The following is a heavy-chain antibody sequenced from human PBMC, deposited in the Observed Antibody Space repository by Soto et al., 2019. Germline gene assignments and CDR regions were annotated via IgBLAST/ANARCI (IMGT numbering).Heavy chain of an antibody. CDR2: IYYSGST. CDR3: AREDYDILDY. J-gene: IGHJ4*02. Sequence: SETLSLTCTVSGGSISSGDYYWIWIRQPPGKGLEWIGYIYYSGSTNYNPSLKSRVTISVDTSKNQFSLKLSSVTAADTAVYYCAREDYDILDYWGQGTLVTVSS. V-gene: IGHV4-61*08. CDR1: GGSISSGDYY. D-gene: IGHD3-9*01.